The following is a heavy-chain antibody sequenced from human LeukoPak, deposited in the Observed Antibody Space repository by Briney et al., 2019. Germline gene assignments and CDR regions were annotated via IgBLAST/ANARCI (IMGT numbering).Heavy chain of an antibody. J-gene: IGHJ6*02. Sequence: PSETLSLTCTVNGGSFSGYYWTWIRQPPGKGLEWIGEINHSGSTNYNPSLKSRVTISVDTSNNQFSLRLTSVTAADTAAYYCARGPRYHCSGGTCSSYNYYGMDVWGQGTTVTVSS. CDR2: INHSGST. V-gene: IGHV4-34*01. D-gene: IGHD2-15*01. CDR1: GGSFSGYY. CDR3: ARGPRYHCSGGTCSSYNYYGMDV.